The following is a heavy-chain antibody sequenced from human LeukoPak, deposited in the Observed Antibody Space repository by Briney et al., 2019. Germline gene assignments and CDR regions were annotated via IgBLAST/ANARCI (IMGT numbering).Heavy chain of an antibody. CDR1: GFTFSSYA. Sequence: GGSLRLSCAASGFTFSSYAMHWVRQAPGKGLEWVAVISYDGSNKYYADSVKGRFTISRDNSKNTLYLQMNSLRAEDTAVYYCAREFDVAAVAGSPSRPTLDYWGQGTLVTVSS. CDR3: AREFDVAAVAGSPSRPTLDY. J-gene: IGHJ4*02. D-gene: IGHD6-19*01. CDR2: ISYDGSNK. V-gene: IGHV3-30-3*01.